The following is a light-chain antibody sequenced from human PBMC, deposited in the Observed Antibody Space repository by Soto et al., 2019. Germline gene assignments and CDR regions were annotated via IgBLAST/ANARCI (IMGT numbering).Light chain of an antibody. Sequence: QSALTQPPSASGSPGQSVTISCSGSSSNIGNNYVSWYQQLPGTAPKLLIYDNNKRPSGIPDRFSGSKSGTSATLGITGLQTGDEADYYCGTWDSSPSAGDWVFGGGTKLTVL. CDR1: SSNIGNNY. CDR2: DNN. V-gene: IGLV1-51*01. J-gene: IGLJ3*02. CDR3: GTWDSSPSAGDWV.